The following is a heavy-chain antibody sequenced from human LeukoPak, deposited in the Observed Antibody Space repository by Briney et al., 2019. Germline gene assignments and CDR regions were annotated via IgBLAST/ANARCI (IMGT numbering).Heavy chain of an antibody. CDR3: AKAHCTNGVCYSLDY. J-gene: IGHJ4*02. V-gene: IGHV3-9*01. CDR1: GFTFDDYA. Sequence: PGGSLRLSCAASGFTFDDYAMHWVRHAPGKGLEWVSGISWNSGSIGYADSVKGRFTISRDNAKNSLYLQMNSLRAEDTALYYCAKAHCTNGVCYSLDYWGQGTLVTVSS. CDR2: ISWNSGSI. D-gene: IGHD2-8*01.